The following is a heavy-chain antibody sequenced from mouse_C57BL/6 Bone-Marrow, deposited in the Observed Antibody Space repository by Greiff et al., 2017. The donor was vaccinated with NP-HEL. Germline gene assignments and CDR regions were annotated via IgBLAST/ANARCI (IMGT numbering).Heavy chain of an antibody. D-gene: IGHD2-1*01. CDR1: GYTFTEYT. Sequence: VKLQESGAELVKPGASVKLSCKASGYTFTEYTIHWVKQRSGQGLEWIGWFYPGSGSIKYNEKFKDKATLTADKSSSTVYMELSRLTSEDSAVYFCARHEMGIYYGTHYAMDYWGQGTSVTVSS. CDR3: ARHEMGIYYGTHYAMDY. V-gene: IGHV1-62-2*01. J-gene: IGHJ4*01. CDR2: FYPGSGSI.